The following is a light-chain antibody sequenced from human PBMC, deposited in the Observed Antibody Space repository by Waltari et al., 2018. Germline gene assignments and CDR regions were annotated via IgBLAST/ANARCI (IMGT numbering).Light chain of an antibody. J-gene: IGKJ1*01. CDR2: GTS. CDR3: HQYDQTPWT. CDR1: RRVGASF. V-gene: IGKV3-20*01. Sequence: ETVLTQSPVTLSLSPGETATLSCRASRRVGASFLAWYHQIPGQSPRLLIYGTSTRATGIPDRFSGDGSGTDFTLIIRRLEPEDLGVYFCHQYDQTPWTFGQGTTVE.